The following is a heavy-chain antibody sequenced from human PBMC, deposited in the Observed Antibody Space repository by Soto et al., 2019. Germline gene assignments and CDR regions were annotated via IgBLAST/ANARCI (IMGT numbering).Heavy chain of an antibody. D-gene: IGHD2-2*01. V-gene: IGHV3-53*01. Sequence: PGGSLRLSCAASEFTVTNNEMSWVRQAPGKGLEWVSILYSGGNTYYADSVEGRFTISRDGSKNTLYLHRNSLRAEDTAVYYCALRRVAYADFWGQGTRVTVSS. J-gene: IGHJ4*02. CDR1: EFTVTNNE. CDR3: ALRRVAYADF. CDR2: LYSGGNT.